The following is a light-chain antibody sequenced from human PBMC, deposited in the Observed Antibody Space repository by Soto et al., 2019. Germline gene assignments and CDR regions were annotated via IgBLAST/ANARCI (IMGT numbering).Light chain of an antibody. Sequence: QSVLTQPASVSGSPGQSITISCTGTSSDVGSYNLVSWYQQHPGKAPKLMIYEGSKRPSGVSNRFSGSKSGNTASLTISGLQAEDEADYYCCSYAGQEVVFGGGTKVTVL. CDR1: SSDVGSYNL. CDR2: EGS. CDR3: CSYAGQEVV. J-gene: IGLJ2*01. V-gene: IGLV2-23*01.